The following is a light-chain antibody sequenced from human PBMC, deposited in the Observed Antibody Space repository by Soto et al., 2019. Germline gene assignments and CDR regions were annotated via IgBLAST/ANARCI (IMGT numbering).Light chain of an antibody. V-gene: IGKV3-20*01. J-gene: IGKJ1*01. Sequence: EIVLTQSTGTLSLSPGERATLSCRASQSVSSSSLAWYQQNPGQAPRLLIYEASSRATGIPDRFSGSGSGTDFTLTISRLEPEDFAVYYCQQYRTFGQGTKVDIK. CDR1: QSVSSSS. CDR2: EAS. CDR3: QQYRT.